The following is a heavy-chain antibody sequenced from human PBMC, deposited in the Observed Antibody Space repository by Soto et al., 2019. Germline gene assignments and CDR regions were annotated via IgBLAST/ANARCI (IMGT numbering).Heavy chain of an antibody. Sequence: QVQLVQSGAEVKKPGSSVKVSCRASGGTFNNYVMNWVRQAPGQGLEWMAGIIPIFGTPNYAQKFQGRVTITVDKSTSTAYMELNSLRSEDTAVYYCAGRCDGTNCLAHFDYWGQGTLVTVSS. CDR1: GGTFNNYV. CDR2: IIPIFGTP. J-gene: IGHJ4*02. CDR3: AGRCDGTNCLAHFDY. D-gene: IGHD2-2*01. V-gene: IGHV1-69*06.